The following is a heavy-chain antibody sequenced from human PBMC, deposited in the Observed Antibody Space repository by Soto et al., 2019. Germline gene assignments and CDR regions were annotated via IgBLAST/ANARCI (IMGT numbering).Heavy chain of an antibody. V-gene: IGHV3-33*01. D-gene: IGHD3-10*01. Sequence: ESGGGVVQPGRSLRLSCAASGFTFSSYGMHWVRQAPGKGLEWVAVIWYDGSNKYYADSVKGRFTISRDNSKNTLYLQMNSLRAEDTAVYYCARMGYGSGSFLMGDAFDIWGQGTMVTVSS. CDR3: ARMGYGSGSFLMGDAFDI. J-gene: IGHJ3*02. CDR2: IWYDGSNK. CDR1: GFTFSSYG.